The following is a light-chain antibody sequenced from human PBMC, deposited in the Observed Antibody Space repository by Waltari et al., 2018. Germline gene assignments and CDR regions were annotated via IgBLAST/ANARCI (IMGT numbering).Light chain of an antibody. V-gene: IGLV1-40*01. Sequence: QSVLTQPPSVSGAPGQRVTISCTGTTSNIGALYDVHWYQQLPGTAPHLLIYSNNKRPSGVPDRFSGARSGTSASLAITGLQGEDEAHYYCQSFDSSLSGVVFGGGTKLTVL. CDR2: SNN. J-gene: IGLJ2*01. CDR3: QSFDSSLSGVV. CDR1: TSNIGALYD.